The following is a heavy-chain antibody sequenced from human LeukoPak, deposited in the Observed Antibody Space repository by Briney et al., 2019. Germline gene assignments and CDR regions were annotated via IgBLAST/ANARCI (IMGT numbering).Heavy chain of an antibody. J-gene: IGHJ6*03. Sequence: ALVKVSCKASGYTFTSYDINWVRQATGQGLEWMGWMNPNSGNTGYAQKFQGRVTMTRNTSISTAYMELSSLRSEDTAVYYCAKTSSYDPHMDVWGKGTTVTVSS. D-gene: IGHD2-2*01. CDR3: AKTSSYDPHMDV. CDR2: MNPNSGNT. V-gene: IGHV1-8*01. CDR1: GYTFTSYD.